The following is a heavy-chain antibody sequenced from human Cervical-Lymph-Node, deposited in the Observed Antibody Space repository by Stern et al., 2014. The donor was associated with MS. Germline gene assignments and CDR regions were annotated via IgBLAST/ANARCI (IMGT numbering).Heavy chain of an antibody. D-gene: IGHD2-21*02. J-gene: IGHJ6*02. V-gene: IGHV3-30*18. CDR1: GFTFSSYG. CDR3: AKDRLFSYYYYYGMDV. CDR2: ISYDGSNK. Sequence: VQLVESGGGVVQPGRSLRLSCAASGFTFSSYGMHWVRQAPGKGLEWVAVISYDGSNKYYADSVKGRFTTSRDNSKNTLYLQMNSLRAEDTAVYYCAKDRLFSYYYYYGMDVWGQGTTVTVSS.